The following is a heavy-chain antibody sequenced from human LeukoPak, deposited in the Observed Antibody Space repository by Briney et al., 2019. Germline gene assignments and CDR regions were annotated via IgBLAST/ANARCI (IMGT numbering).Heavy chain of an antibody. J-gene: IGHJ4*02. CDR2: IYYSGST. Sequence: SETLSLTCTVSGGSISSYYWSWIRQPPGKGLEWIGNIYYSGSTNYNPSLKSRVTIPVDTSKNQFSLKLSSVTAADTAVYYCARQAGYCSSTSCYGPEYYFDYWGQGTLVTVSS. D-gene: IGHD2-2*01. CDR1: GGSISSYY. V-gene: IGHV4-59*08. CDR3: ARQAGYCSSTSCYGPEYYFDY.